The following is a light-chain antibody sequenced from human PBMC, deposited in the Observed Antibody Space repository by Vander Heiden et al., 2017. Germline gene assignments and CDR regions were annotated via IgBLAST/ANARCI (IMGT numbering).Light chain of an antibody. CDR3: QQYNNWLALT. CDR1: QSVSVN. J-gene: IGKJ4*01. CDR2: DAS. Sequence: EIVMTQSPATLSGSPGERATLSCRASQSVSVNLAWYQQKPGQAPRLLIYDASTRATGTPARFSGSGSGTEFTLTISSLQSEDFAVYYCQQYNNWLALTFGGGTKVEIK. V-gene: IGKV3-15*01.